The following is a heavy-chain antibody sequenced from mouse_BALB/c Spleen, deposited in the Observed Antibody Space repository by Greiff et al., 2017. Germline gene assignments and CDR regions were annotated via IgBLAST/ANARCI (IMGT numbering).Heavy chain of an antibody. Sequence: EVQGVESGGGLVKPGGSLKLSCAASGFTFSDYYMYWVRQTPEKRLEWVATISDGGSYTYYPDSVKGRFTISRDNAKNNLYLQMSSLKSEDTAMYYCAREGYGNFFAYWGQGTLVTVSA. D-gene: IGHD2-10*02. CDR2: ISDGGSYT. J-gene: IGHJ3*01. CDR1: GFTFSDYY. CDR3: AREGYGNFFAY. V-gene: IGHV5-4*02.